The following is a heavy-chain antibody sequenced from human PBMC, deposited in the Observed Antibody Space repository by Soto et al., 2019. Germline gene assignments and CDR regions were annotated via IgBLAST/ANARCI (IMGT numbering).Heavy chain of an antibody. D-gene: IGHD4-17*01. CDR1: GFTFSSYG. V-gene: IGHV3-30*18. CDR3: AKAQPDYATVTTAISY. J-gene: IGHJ4*02. Sequence: QVQLVESGGGVVQPGRSLRLSCAASGFTFSSYGMHWVRQAPGKGLEWVAVILYDGSNKYYADSVKGRFTISRDNSKNTLYLQMNSLRAEDTAVYYCAKAQPDYATVTTAISYWGQGTLVTVSS. CDR2: ILYDGSNK.